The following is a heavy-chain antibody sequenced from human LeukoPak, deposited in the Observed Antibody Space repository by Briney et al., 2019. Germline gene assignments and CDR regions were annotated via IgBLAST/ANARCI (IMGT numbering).Heavy chain of an antibody. CDR2: IYYSGST. J-gene: IGHJ5*02. V-gene: IGHV4-59*01. CDR1: GGSISSYY. Sequence: SETLSLTCTVSGGSISSYYWSWIRQPPGKGLEWIGYIYYSGSTNYNPSLKSRVTISVDTSKNQFSLKLSSVTAADTAVYYCARVYGSASYEYNWFDPWGQGTLVTVSS. CDR3: ARVYGSASYEYNWFDP. D-gene: IGHD3-10*01.